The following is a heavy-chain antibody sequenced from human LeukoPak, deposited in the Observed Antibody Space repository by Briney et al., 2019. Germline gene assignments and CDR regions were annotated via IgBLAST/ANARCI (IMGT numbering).Heavy chain of an antibody. CDR2: INDSGSV. CDR1: SGSFSGYY. Sequence: SSETLSLTCAVYSGSFSGYYWSWIRQPPGKGLEWVGEINDSGSVNCNPSLKNRVTLSVDTSKNQFSLRLSSVAAADTAVYYCARRLVDSGASQVSDDWGQGTLVTVSS. V-gene: IGHV4-34*01. D-gene: IGHD2-15*01. CDR3: ARRLVDSGASQVSDD. J-gene: IGHJ4*02.